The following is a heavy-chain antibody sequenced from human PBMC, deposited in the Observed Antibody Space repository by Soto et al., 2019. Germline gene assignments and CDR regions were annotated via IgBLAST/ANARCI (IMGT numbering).Heavy chain of an antibody. CDR1: GYTFTSYG. J-gene: IGHJ6*02. Sequence: QVQLVQSGAEVKKPGASVKVSCKASGYTFTSYGISWVRQAPGQGLGWMGWISAYNGNTNYAQKLQGRVTMTTDTSTSTAHRELRSLRSDDTAVYYCARESDGLRYFDWFRNYGMDVWGQGTTVTVSS. CDR3: ARESDGLRYFDWFRNYGMDV. CDR2: ISAYNGNT. D-gene: IGHD3-9*01. V-gene: IGHV1-18*01.